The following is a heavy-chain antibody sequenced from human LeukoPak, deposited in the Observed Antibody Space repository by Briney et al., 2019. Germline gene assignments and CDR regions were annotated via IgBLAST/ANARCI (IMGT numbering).Heavy chain of an antibody. J-gene: IGHJ4*02. V-gene: IGHV3-21*01. CDR2: ISSSSSYI. D-gene: IGHD6-13*01. Sequence: GGSLRLSCAASGFTFSSYSMNWVRQAPGKGLEWVSSISSSSSYIYYADSVKGRFTISRDNAKNSLYLQMNSLRAEDTAVYYWLKGLHSSSWYEGTHWGQGHVVTVSS. CDR1: GFTFSSYS. CDR3: LKGLHSSSWYEGTH.